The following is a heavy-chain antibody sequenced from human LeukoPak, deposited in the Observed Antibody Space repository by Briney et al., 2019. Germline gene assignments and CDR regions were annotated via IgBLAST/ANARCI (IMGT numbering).Heavy chain of an antibody. D-gene: IGHD1-26*01. Sequence: GRSLRLSCAASGFTFRSYGIHCVRQSPGKGLEWVALIWYDGSNRYYADSVKGRFTISRDNSKNMLYLQMNRLRAEDTAVYHCVRGSGAYYDYWGQGTLVTVTS. V-gene: IGHV3-33*01. CDR2: IWYDGSNR. J-gene: IGHJ4*02. CDR3: VRGSGAYYDY. CDR1: GFTFRSYG.